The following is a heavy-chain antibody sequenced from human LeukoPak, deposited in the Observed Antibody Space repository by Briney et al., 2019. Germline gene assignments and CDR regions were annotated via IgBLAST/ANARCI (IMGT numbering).Heavy chain of an antibody. CDR2: IYASGST. CDR1: GGSISSYY. CDR3: ARDPRGIVGANHNWFDP. D-gene: IGHD1-26*01. V-gene: IGHV4-4*07. Sequence: PSETLSLTCTVSGGSISSYYWSWIRQPAGKGLEWIGRIYASGSTNYNPSLKSRVPMSVDTPKSQFPLKLISVTAADTAVYYCARDPRGIVGANHNWFDPWGQGTLVTVSS. J-gene: IGHJ5*02.